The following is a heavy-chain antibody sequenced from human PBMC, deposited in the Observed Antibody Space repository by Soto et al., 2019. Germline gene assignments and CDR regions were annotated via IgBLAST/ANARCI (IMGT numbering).Heavy chain of an antibody. V-gene: IGHV4-39*01. CDR2: ISYSGST. CDR3: ASQPLLWGPQYFQH. CDR1: GGSISSSSYY. J-gene: IGHJ1*01. Sequence: QLQLQESGPGLVKPSETLSLTCTVSGGSISSSSYYWGWIRQPPGKGLEWIGSISYSGSTYYNPSLKSRVTISVDTSKNQFTLKLSSVTAADTAVYYCASQPLLWGPQYFQHWGQGTLVTVSS. D-gene: IGHD3-10*01.